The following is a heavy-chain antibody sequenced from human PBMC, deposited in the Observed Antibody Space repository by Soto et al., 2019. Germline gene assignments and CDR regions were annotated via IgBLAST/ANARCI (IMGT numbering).Heavy chain of an antibody. V-gene: IGHV3-33*01. CDR1: GFTFGRSG. CDR2: IWFDGSKK. Sequence: QVQMVESGGGVVQPGTSLRLSCVASGFTFGRSGMHWVRQAPGGALEWVAIIWFDGSKKYYADSVKGRLTVSRDNSKNTLYLQMDSLRGDDTAVYYCARDLNTGYIDYWGQGTLVTDSS. J-gene: IGHJ4*02. CDR3: ARDLNTGYIDY. D-gene: IGHD5-12*01.